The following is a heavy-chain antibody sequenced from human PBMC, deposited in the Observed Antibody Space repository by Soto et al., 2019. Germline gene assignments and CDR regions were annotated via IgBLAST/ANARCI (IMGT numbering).Heavy chain of an antibody. J-gene: IGHJ4*02. Sequence: SETLSLTCTVSGDSITSNSYFWAWIRQPPGKGLEWIGNIHYSGSTYYDSSLKSRVTISVDTSKNQFSLKLSSVTAADTAVYYCASQHYYDSSGYYVVYWGKGTLVTVSS. CDR2: IHYSGST. V-gene: IGHV4-39*01. CDR3: ASQHYYDSSGYYVVY. CDR1: GDSITSNSYF. D-gene: IGHD3-22*01.